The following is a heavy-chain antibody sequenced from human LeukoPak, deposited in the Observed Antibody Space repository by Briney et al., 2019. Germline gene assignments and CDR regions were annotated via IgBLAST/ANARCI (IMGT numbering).Heavy chain of an antibody. CDR1: GFTFSSYA. CDR3: VKVRGSSGRDYFDY. CDR2: ISSNGGST. Sequence: GGSLRLSCSASGFTFSSYAMHWVRQAPGKGLEYVSAISSNGGSTYYADSVKGRFTISRDNSKNTLYLQMSSLRAEDTAVYYCVKVRGSSGRDYFDYWSQGTLVTASS. V-gene: IGHV3-64D*06. D-gene: IGHD6-19*01. J-gene: IGHJ4*02.